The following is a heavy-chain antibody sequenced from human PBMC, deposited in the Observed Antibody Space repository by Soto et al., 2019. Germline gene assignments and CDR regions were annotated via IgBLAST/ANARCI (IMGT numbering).Heavy chain of an antibody. CDR2: IYYSGCT. V-gene: IGHV4-39*01. Sequence: PSETLSLTCSVSGGSISSSSYYWGWIRQPPGKGLQWIGTIYYSGCTYYNPSLKSRVTISVDTSKNQFSLKLSSVTAADTAVYYCASSDGGSTIDYWGQGALVTVSS. J-gene: IGHJ4*02. CDR1: GGSISSSSYY. CDR3: ASSDGGSTIDY.